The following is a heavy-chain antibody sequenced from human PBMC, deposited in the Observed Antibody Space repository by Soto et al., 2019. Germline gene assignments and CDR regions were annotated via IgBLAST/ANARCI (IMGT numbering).Heavy chain of an antibody. D-gene: IGHD2-15*01. CDR2: ISYDGSNK. CDR3: AKDVGYCSGGSCYLFDY. V-gene: IGHV3-30*18. CDR1: GFTFSSYG. J-gene: IGHJ4*02. Sequence: GGSLRLSCAASGFTFSSYGMHWVRQAPGKGLEWVAVISYDGSNKYYADSVKGRFTISRDNSKNTLYLQTNSLRAEDTAVYYCAKDVGYCSGGSCYLFDYWGQGTLVTVYS.